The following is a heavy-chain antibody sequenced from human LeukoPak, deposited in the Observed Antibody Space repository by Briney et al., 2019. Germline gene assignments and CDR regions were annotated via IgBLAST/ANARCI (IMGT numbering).Heavy chain of an antibody. V-gene: IGHV3-21*01. CDR1: GFTFSSYS. Sequence: GGSLRLSCAASGFTFSSYSMNWVRQAPGKGLEWVSSISSSSSYIYYADSVKGRFTISRDNAKNSLYLQMNSLRADDTAAYYCARVQLVEWKYYYYYMDVWGKGTTVTVSS. CDR2: ISSSSSYI. CDR3: ARVQLVEWKYYYYYMDV. D-gene: IGHD6-13*01. J-gene: IGHJ6*03.